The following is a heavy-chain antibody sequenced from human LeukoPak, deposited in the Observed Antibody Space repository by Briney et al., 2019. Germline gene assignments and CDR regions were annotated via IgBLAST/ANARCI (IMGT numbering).Heavy chain of an antibody. V-gene: IGHV3-48*04. D-gene: IGHD7-27*01. CDR3: RGTGFGGASRAFDI. J-gene: IGHJ3*02. CDR2: ISSSSSTI. CDR1: GFTFSSYS. Sequence: PGGSLRLSCATYGFTFSSYSMDWVRQAPGRGLEWDSYISSSSSTIYYAHSVKDRFTISRDNAKNSLYLQMNSLRAEDTAVYYCRGTGFGGASRAFDIWGQGTMVTVSS.